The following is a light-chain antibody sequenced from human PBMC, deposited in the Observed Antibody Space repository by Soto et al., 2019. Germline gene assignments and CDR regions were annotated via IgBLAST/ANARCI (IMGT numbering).Light chain of an antibody. CDR2: GNS. Sequence: QPVLTQPPPVSGAPGQRVTISCTGSSSNIGAGYDVHWYQQLPGTAPKLLIYGNSNRPSGVPDRFSGSKSGTSASLAITGLQAEDEADYYCQSYDSSLSAGVFGGGTKLTVL. J-gene: IGLJ3*02. V-gene: IGLV1-40*01. CDR1: SSNIGAGYD. CDR3: QSYDSSLSAGV.